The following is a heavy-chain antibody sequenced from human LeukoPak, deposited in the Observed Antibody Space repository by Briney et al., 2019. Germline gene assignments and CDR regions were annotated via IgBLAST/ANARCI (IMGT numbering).Heavy chain of an antibody. CDR2: IYTSGST. CDR3: ARIYRRGATEGCWFDP. CDR1: GGSISSYY. D-gene: IGHD1-26*01. Sequence: SETLSLTCTVSGGSISSYYWSWIRQPAGKGLEWIGRIYTSGSTNYNPSLKSRVTMSVDTSKNQFSLKLSSVTAADTAVYYCARIYRRGATEGCWFDPWGQGTLVTVSS. J-gene: IGHJ5*02. V-gene: IGHV4-4*07.